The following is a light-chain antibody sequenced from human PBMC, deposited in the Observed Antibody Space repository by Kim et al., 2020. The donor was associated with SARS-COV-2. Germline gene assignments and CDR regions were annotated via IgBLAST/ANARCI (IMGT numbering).Light chain of an antibody. CDR3: AAWGDSLSGPV. J-gene: IGLJ3*02. CDR1: HSDIGSNY. Sequence: GQRLTFSCSGRHSDIGSNYVSWHQPFPGTAPILLFYRDNERPSGVPDRFSGSKSGTSASLAISGLRSEDEADYYCAAWGDSLSGPVFGGGTQLTVL. CDR2: RDN. V-gene: IGLV1-47*01.